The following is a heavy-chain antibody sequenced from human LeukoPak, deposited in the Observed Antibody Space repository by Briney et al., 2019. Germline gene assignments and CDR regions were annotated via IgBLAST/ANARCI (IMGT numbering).Heavy chain of an antibody. J-gene: IGHJ4*02. CDR1: GYTFTSYG. CDR3: ASAHYDILTGYFSPFDY. V-gene: IGHV1-18*01. D-gene: IGHD3-9*01. CDR2: ISACNGNT. Sequence: ASVKVSCKASGYTFTSYGISWVRQAPGQGLEWMGWISACNGNTNYAQKLQGRVTMTTDTSTSTAYMELRSLRSDDTAVYYCASAHYDILTGYFSPFDYWGQGTLVTVSS.